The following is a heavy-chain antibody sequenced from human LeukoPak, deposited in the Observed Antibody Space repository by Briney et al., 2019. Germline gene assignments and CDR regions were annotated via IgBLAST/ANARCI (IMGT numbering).Heavy chain of an antibody. CDR3: AKGALHDYFDY. CDR1: GFTFDDYA. V-gene: IGHV3-9*01. J-gene: IGHJ4*02. Sequence: GGSLRLSCAASGFTFDDYAMHCVRQAPGKGLEWVSGISWNSGSIVYADSVKGRFTISRDNAKNSLYLQMNSLRAEDTALYYCAKGALHDYFDYWGQGTLVTVSS. D-gene: IGHD4-11*01. CDR2: ISWNSGSI.